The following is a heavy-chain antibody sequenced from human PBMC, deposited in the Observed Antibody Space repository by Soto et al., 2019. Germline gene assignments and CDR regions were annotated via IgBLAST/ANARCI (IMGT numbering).Heavy chain of an antibody. V-gene: IGHV5-51*01. D-gene: IGHD3-22*01. Sequence: GESLKISCKGSGYSFTSYWIGWVRQMPGKGLEWMGIIYPGDSDTRYSPSFQGQVTISADKSISTAYLQWSSLKASDTAMYYCARGSYYYDSSGYRDYGMDVWGQGTTVTVSS. CDR1: GYSFTSYW. CDR2: IYPGDSDT. CDR3: ARGSYYYDSSGYRDYGMDV. J-gene: IGHJ6*02.